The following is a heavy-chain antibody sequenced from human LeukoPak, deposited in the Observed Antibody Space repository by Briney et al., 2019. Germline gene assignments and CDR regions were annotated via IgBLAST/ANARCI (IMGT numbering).Heavy chain of an antibody. CDR1: GGSISSNSYY. J-gene: IGHJ4*02. CDR3: ARGTRRLQMGRYFDY. Sequence: SETLSLTCTVSGGSISSNSYYWGWIRQPPGKGLEWIGSIYYSGSTYYNTSLKSRVTISVDTSKNQFSLKLSSVTAADTAVYYCARGTRRLQMGRYFDYWGQGTLVTVSS. CDR2: IYYSGST. D-gene: IGHD5-24*01. V-gene: IGHV4-39*01.